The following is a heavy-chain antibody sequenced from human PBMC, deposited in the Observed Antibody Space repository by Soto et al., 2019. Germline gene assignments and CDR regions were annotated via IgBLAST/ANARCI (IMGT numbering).Heavy chain of an antibody. Sequence: GWSLRLSCAASGFTFSSYGMHWVRQAPGKGLEWVAVIWYDGSNKYYADSVKGRFTISRDNSKNTLYLQMNSLRAEDTAVYYCARAGIIVATPIDYWGQGTLVTVSS. J-gene: IGHJ4*02. D-gene: IGHD5-12*01. V-gene: IGHV3-33*01. CDR1: GFTFSSYG. CDR3: ARAGIIVATPIDY. CDR2: IWYDGSNK.